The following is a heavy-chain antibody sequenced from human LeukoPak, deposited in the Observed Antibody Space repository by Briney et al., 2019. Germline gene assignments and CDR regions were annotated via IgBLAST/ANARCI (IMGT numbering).Heavy chain of an antibody. Sequence: TLSLTCTVSGGSISSGSYYWSWIRQPAGKGLEWIGRIYTRGSTNYNPSLKSRVTISVDTSKNQFSLKLTSVTAADTAVYYCAREGLNMVRGVIPKEAWGWFDPWGQGTLVTVSS. CDR2: IYTRGST. J-gene: IGHJ5*02. CDR3: AREGLNMVRGVIPKEAWGWFDP. D-gene: IGHD3-10*01. V-gene: IGHV4-61*02. CDR1: GGSISSGSYY.